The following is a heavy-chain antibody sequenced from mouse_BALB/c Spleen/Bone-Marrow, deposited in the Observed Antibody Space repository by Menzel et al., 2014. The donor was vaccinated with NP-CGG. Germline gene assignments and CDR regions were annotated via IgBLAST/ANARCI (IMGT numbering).Heavy chain of an antibody. D-gene: IGHD2-3*01. J-gene: IGHJ3*01. CDR3: ARLGYYGGFAY. CDR2: INPDSSTI. CDR1: GFDFSGFW. Sequence: EVHLVESGGGLVQPGGSLKLSCAASGFDFSGFWMGWVRRAPGKELEWIGEINPDSSTINYTPSLKDRFIISRDNAKNTLYLQMSKVRSEDTALYYCARLGYYGGFAYWGQGTLVTVSA. V-gene: IGHV4-1*02.